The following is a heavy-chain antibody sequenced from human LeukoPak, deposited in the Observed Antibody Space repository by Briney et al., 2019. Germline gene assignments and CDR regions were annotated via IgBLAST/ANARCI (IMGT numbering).Heavy chain of an antibody. Sequence: KPSETLSLTCTVSGGSISNYYWSWIRQPPGKGLEWIAYIYYSGITNYNPSLKSRVTISVNTSKNQFSLKLSSVTAADTAVYYCARHLSGAHTAFDYWGQGNLVTVSS. D-gene: IGHD1-26*01. CDR1: GGSISNYY. CDR2: IYYSGIT. V-gene: IGHV4-59*08. J-gene: IGHJ4*02. CDR3: ARHLSGAHTAFDY.